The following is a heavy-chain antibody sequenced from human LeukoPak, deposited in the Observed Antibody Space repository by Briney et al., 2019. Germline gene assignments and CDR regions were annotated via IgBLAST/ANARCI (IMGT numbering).Heavy chain of an antibody. CDR3: ARVRNVRGIVVVPAAIAEGWFDP. D-gene: IGHD2-2*02. J-gene: IGHJ5*02. CDR2: IIPIFGTA. Sequence: ASVKVSCKASGGTFSSYAISWVRQAPGQRLEWVGGIIPIFGTANYAQKFQGRVTITADESTSTAYMELSSLRSEDTAVYYCARVRNVRGIVVVPAAIAEGWFDPWGQGTLVTVSS. V-gene: IGHV1-69*13. CDR1: GGTFSSYA.